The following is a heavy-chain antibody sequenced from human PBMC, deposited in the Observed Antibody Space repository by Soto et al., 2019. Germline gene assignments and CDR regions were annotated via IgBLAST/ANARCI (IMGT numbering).Heavy chain of an antibody. Sequence: QVQLVQSGAEVKKPGSSVKVSCTASGGTFSSYAISWVRQAPGQGLEWMGGIIPIFGTANYAQKFQGRVTITADESTSTAYMELSSLRSEDTAVYYCARESPRGVVVPAAIWEFYYYYGMDVWGQGTTVTVSS. V-gene: IGHV1-69*01. CDR1: GGTFSSYA. D-gene: IGHD2-2*02. CDR2: IIPIFGTA. CDR3: ARESPRGVVVPAAIWEFYYYYGMDV. J-gene: IGHJ6*02.